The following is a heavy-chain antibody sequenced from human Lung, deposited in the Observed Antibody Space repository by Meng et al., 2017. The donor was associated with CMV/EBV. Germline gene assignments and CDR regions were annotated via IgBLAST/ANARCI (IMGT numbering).Heavy chain of an antibody. Sequence: ASVKVSCKASGYTFTDHDMHWVRQAPGQGLEWMGWINPDSGGTLYAHKFQGRVTVTRDTSISTAYMELSSLRSDDTAVYYCAREPDSSGSNVYFEYWGHGTXVTVSS. D-gene: IGHD3-22*01. CDR2: INPDSGGT. J-gene: IGHJ4*01. CDR1: GYTFTDHD. CDR3: AREPDSSGSNVYFEY. V-gene: IGHV1-2*02.